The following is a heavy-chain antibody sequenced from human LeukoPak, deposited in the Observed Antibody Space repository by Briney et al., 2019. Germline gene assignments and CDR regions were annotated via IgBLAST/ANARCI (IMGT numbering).Heavy chain of an antibody. CDR2: IYYSGST. Sequence: KPSQTLSLTCTVSGGSISSGDYYWSWIRQPPGKGLEWIGYIYYSGSTYYNPSLKSRVTISVDTSKNQFSLKLSSVTAADTAVYYCARARGLYCSSTSCYGDAFDIWGQGTMVTVSS. V-gene: IGHV4-30-4*08. J-gene: IGHJ3*02. CDR1: GGSISSGDYY. D-gene: IGHD2-2*01. CDR3: ARARGLYCSSTSCYGDAFDI.